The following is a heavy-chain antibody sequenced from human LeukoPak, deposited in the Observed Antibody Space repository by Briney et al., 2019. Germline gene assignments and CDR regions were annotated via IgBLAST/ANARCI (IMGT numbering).Heavy chain of an antibody. V-gene: IGHV2-5*01. CDR3: VHDVPGGEGFQH. D-gene: IGHD2-2*01. CDR2: IYGNDDK. Sequence: SGPTLVKPTQTLTLTCTFSGFSLTTSGVGVGWIRQPPGKALEWLALIYGNDDKRYSLSLKSRLTITKDTSKNQVVLTMTNMDPVDTATYYCVHDVPGGEGFQHWGQGTLVTVSS. CDR1: GFSLTTSGVG. J-gene: IGHJ1*01.